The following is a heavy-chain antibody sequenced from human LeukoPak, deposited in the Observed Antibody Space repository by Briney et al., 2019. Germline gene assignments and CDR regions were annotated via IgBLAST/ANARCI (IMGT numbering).Heavy chain of an antibody. J-gene: IGHJ5*02. CDR2: INHSGST. CDR3: GRGHGKTAWSSPINWFDP. Sequence: SETLSLTCAVYGGSFSGYYWSWIRQPPGKGLEWIGEINHSGSTNYNPSLKSRVTISVDTSKNQFSLKLSSVTAADTAVYYCGRGHGKTAWSSPINWFDPWGQGTLVTVSS. D-gene: IGHD1-26*01. V-gene: IGHV4-34*01. CDR1: GGSFSGYY.